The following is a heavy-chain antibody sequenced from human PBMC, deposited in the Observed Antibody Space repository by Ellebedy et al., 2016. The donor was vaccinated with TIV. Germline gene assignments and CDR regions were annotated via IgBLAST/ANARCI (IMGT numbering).Heavy chain of an antibody. V-gene: IGHV3-23*01. D-gene: IGHD6-13*01. CDR1: GFTFSSYA. J-gene: IGHJ4*02. CDR2: ISGSGGST. CDR3: AKDRAAAGGDFGY. Sequence: GESLKISCAASGFTFSSYAMSWVRQAPGKGLEWVSAISGSGGSTYYADSVKGRFTISRDNSKNTLYLQMNSLRAEDTAVYYCAKDRAAAGGDFGYWGQGTLVTVSS.